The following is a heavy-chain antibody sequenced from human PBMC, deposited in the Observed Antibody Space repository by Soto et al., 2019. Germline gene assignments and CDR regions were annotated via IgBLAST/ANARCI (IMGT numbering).Heavy chain of an antibody. Sequence: SETLSLTCAVYGGSFSGYYWSWIRQPPGKGLEWIGEINHSGSTNYNPSLKSRVTISVDTSKNQFSLKLSSVTAADTAVYYCARAAPRYCSGGSGYSGMDYWGQGTLVTVS. CDR1: GGSFSGYY. J-gene: IGHJ4*02. CDR2: INHSGST. D-gene: IGHD2-15*01. CDR3: ARAAPRYCSGGSGYSGMDY. V-gene: IGHV4-34*01.